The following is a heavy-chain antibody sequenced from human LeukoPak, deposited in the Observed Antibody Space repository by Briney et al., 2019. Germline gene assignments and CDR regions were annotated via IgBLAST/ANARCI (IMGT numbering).Heavy chain of an antibody. D-gene: IGHD2-15*01. CDR2: ISDPHSGSQT. Sequence: PGGSLRLSCAASGFTFSSYTMNWVRQALGQGLEWVSTISDPHSGSQTHYADSVKGRFTVSRDNSKNTLFLQMNSLRAEDTAVYYCARDQYCSNCKGMDVWGQGTTVTVSS. CDR1: GFTFSSYT. J-gene: IGHJ6*02. V-gene: IGHV3-23*01. CDR3: ARDQYCSNCKGMDV.